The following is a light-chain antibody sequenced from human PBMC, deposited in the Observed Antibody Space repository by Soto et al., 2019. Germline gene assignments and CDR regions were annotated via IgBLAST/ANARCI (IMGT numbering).Light chain of an antibody. CDR3: CSYARSSTFV. J-gene: IGLJ2*01. CDR1: SNDVGSYNL. CDR2: EGS. V-gene: IGLV2-23*03. Sequence: QSALTQPACVSGSPGQSITISCTGTSNDVGSYNLVSWYQQYPGKAPKLMIYEGSKRPSGVSNRFSGSKSDNTASLTISGLQAEDEADYYCCSYARSSTFVFGGGTKVTVL.